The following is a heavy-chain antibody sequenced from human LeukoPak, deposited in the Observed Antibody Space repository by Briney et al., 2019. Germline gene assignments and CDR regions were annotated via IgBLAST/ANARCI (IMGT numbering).Heavy chain of an antibody. CDR2: IYSGGST. V-gene: IGHV3-53*01. Sequence: GGSLRLSCAASGFTVSSNYMSWVRQAPGKGLEWVSVIYSGGSTYYADSVKGRFTISRDNSKNTLYLQMNSLRAEDTAVYYCARGRNGYCSGGSCYIDYWGQGTLVTVSS. J-gene: IGHJ4*02. CDR3: ARGRNGYCSGGSCYIDY. D-gene: IGHD2-15*01. CDR1: GFTVSSNY.